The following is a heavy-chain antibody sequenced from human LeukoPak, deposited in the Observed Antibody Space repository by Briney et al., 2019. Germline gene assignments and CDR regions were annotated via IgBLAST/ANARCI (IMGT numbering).Heavy chain of an antibody. CDR2: IKQDGSEK. Sequence: GGSLRPSCAASGFTFNSYWMSWVRQAPGKGLEWVANIKQDGSEKYYVDSVKGRFTISRDNAENSLYLQMNSLRADDTAVYCCARGQVLDYWGQGTLVTVSS. CDR1: GFTFNSYW. V-gene: IGHV3-7*01. J-gene: IGHJ4*02. CDR3: ARGQVLDY.